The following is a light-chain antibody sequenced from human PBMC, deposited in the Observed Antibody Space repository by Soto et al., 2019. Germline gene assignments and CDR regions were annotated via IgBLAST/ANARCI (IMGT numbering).Light chain of an antibody. J-gene: IGLJ2*01. V-gene: IGLV1-44*01. CDR1: SSNIGSNT. Sequence: QLVLTQPPSASGTPGQRVTISCSGSSSNIGSNTVNWYQQLPGTAPKLLIYSNNQRPSGVPDRFSGSKSGTSASLAISGLQSEDEADYYCAAWDDXLXXXVFGGGT. CDR3: AAWDDXLXXXV. CDR2: SNN.